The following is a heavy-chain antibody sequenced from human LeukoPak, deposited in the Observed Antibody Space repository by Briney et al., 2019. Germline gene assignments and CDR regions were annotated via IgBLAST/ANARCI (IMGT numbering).Heavy chain of an antibody. CDR2: ISGSGGST. J-gene: IGHJ4*02. CDR3: AKDRYYYDSSGYYSDAIFDY. CDR1: GFTFSSYA. V-gene: IGHV3-23*01. Sequence: PGGSLRLSCAASGFTFSSYAMSWVRQAPGKGLEWVSAISGSGGSTYYADSVKGRFTISRDNSKNTLYLQMNSLRAEDTAVYCCAKDRYYYDSSGYYSDAIFDYWGQGTLVTVSS. D-gene: IGHD3-22*01.